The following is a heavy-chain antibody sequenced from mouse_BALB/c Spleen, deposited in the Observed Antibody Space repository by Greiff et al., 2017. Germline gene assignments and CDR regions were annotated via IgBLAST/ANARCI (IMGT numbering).Heavy chain of an antibody. Sequence: VHLVESGAELMKPGASVKISCKATGYTFSSYWIEWVKQRPGHGLEWIGEILPGSGSTNYNEKFKGKATFTADTSSNTAYMQLSSLTSEDSAVYYCARRRRYDDFDYWGQGTTLTVSS. D-gene: IGHD2-14*01. J-gene: IGHJ2*01. CDR1: GYTFSSYW. CDR2: ILPGSGST. V-gene: IGHV1-9*01. CDR3: ARRRRYDDFDY.